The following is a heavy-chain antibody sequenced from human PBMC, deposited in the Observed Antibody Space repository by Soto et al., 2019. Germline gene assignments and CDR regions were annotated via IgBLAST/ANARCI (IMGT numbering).Heavy chain of an antibody. CDR1: GYTFTRYG. J-gene: IGHJ6*02. D-gene: IGHD2-8*01. CDR3: AKNGQPPYYYYGLDV. Sequence: ASVKVSCKASGYTFTRYGISWVRQAPGQGLEWMGWISGYNGDTNYAQKFQDRVSRTIDTSTGTAYMELRSLTSDDTAIYYCAKNGQPPYYYYGLDVWGQGTKVTVS. V-gene: IGHV1-18*01. CDR2: ISGYNGDT.